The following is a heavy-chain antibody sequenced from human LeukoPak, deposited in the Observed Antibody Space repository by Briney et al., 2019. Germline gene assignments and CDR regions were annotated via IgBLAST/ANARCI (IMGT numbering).Heavy chain of an antibody. J-gene: IGHJ3*02. Sequence: GGSLRLFCAASGLTFSSYTFNWVRQAPGKGLEWVSAISGSGGSTYYADSVKGRFTISRDNSKNTLYLQMNSLRAEDTAVYYCAKDHLLLWFGEPPRNAFDIWGQGTMVTVSS. CDR3: AKDHLLLWFGEPPRNAFDI. V-gene: IGHV3-23*01. D-gene: IGHD3-10*01. CDR2: ISGSGGST. CDR1: GLTFSSYT.